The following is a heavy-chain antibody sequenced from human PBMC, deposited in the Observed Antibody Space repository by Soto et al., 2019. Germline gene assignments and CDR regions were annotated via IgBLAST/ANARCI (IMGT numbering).Heavy chain of an antibody. CDR2: IIPIFGTA. V-gene: IGHV1-69*13. J-gene: IGHJ6*02. CDR1: GGTFSSYA. CDR3: AWGITMVRGGYYYGMDV. Sequence: ASVKVSCKASGGTFSSYAISWVRQAPGQGLEWMGGIIPIFGTANYAQKFQGRVTITADESTSTAYMELSSLRSEDTAVYYCAWGITMVRGGYYYGMDVWGQGTTVTVSS. D-gene: IGHD3-10*01.